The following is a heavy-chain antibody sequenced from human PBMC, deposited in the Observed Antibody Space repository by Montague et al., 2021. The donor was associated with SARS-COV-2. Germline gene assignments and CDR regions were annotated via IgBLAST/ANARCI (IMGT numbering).Heavy chain of an antibody. CDR3: ARARGGRAVLIITYYYYHGIDV. CDR1: GGSFSAHS. Sequence: SETLSLTCAVYGGSFSAHSWSWIRQSPGKGLEWIGEINHRGSTTYMSSLKSRLTISVDTSKNQFSLNLTSVTAADAAVYYCARARGGRAVLIITYYYYHGIDVWGQGNPGHRLL. J-gene: IGHJ6*02. D-gene: IGHD2-8*01. V-gene: IGHV4-34*01. CDR2: INHRGST.